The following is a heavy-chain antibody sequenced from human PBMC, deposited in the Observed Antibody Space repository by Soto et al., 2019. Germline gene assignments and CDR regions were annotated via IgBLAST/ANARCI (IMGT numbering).Heavy chain of an antibody. J-gene: IGHJ6*02. Sequence: QVQLVQSGAEVKKPGSSVKVSCKASGGTFSSYAISWVRQAPGQGLEWMGGIIPIFGTANYAQKFQGRVTITADEATTTAYMELSSLRSEDKAVYYCARGVHDYGDYSGMDVWGQGTTVTVSS. D-gene: IGHD4-17*01. CDR3: ARGVHDYGDYSGMDV. CDR1: GGTFSSYA. V-gene: IGHV1-69*01. CDR2: IIPIFGTA.